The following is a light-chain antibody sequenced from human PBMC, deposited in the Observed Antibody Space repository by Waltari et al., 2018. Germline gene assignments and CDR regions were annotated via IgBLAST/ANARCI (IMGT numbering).Light chain of an antibody. CDR1: PGAVTSGHY. Sequence: QAVVTQEPSLTVSPGGTVTLTCDPSPGAVTSGHYPYWFQQKPGQAPRTLIYETSNKHSWTPARFSGSLLGGKAALTLSGAQPEDEADYYCLLSYSGARVFGGGTKLTVL. V-gene: IGLV7-46*01. CDR3: LLSYSGARV. CDR2: ETS. J-gene: IGLJ3*02.